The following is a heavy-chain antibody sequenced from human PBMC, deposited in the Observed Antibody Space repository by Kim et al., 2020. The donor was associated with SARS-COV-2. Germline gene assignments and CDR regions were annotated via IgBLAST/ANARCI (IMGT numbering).Heavy chain of an antibody. Sequence: SETLSLTCTVSGDSLSADYWNWIRQSPGKGLEWIGYVYFRGTTSYNPSLKSRVTISIDMSKSQFSLKLNSVTAADTAVYYCARRETRDLFTSDWGFFDYWGEGYLVTVSS. CDR1: GDSLSADY. J-gene: IGHJ4*02. CDR2: VYFRGTT. D-gene: IGHD7-27*01. V-gene: IGHV4-59*08. CDR3: ARRETRDLFTSDWGFFDY.